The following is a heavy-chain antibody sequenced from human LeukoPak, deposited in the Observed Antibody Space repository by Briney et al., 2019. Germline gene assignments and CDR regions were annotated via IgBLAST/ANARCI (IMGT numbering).Heavy chain of an antibody. V-gene: IGHV3-30*03. CDR2: ISYDGSNK. CDR3: ARVVLRTYGSGSYYVRDLDY. D-gene: IGHD3-10*01. Sequence: GGSLRLSCAASGFTFSVYGMHWVRQAPGKGLEWVAVISYDGSNKYYADSVKGRFTISRDNAKNSLYLQMNSLRAEDTAVYYCARVVLRTYGSGSYYVRDLDYWGQGTLVTVSS. J-gene: IGHJ4*02. CDR1: GFTFSVYG.